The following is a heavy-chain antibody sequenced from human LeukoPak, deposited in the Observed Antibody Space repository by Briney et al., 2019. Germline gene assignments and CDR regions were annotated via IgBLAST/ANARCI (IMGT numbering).Heavy chain of an antibody. Sequence: PSETLSLTCAVYGGSFSGYYWSWIRQPPGKGLEWIGEINHSGSTNYNPSLKSRVTISVDTSKNQFSLKLSSVTAADTAVYYCARRGSSSLPYYYYYMDVWGKGTTVTISS. CDR3: ARRGSSSLPYYYYYMDV. CDR2: INHSGST. CDR1: GGSFSGYY. J-gene: IGHJ6*03. V-gene: IGHV4-34*01. D-gene: IGHD6-13*01.